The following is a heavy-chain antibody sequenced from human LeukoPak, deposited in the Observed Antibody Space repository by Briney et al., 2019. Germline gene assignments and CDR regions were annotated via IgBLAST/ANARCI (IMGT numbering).Heavy chain of an antibody. CDR1: GFTFSSYS. D-gene: IGHD3-10*01. J-gene: IGHJ3*02. CDR3: ARVRGLWFGELLGASGHAFDI. CDR2: ISSSSSYI. V-gene: IGHV3-21*01. Sequence: GGSLRLSCAASGFTFSSYSMNWVRQAPGKGLEWVSFISSSSSYIYYADSVKGRFTISRDNAKNSGYLQMNSLRAEDTAIYYCARVRGLWFGELLGASGHAFDIWGQGTKATVSS.